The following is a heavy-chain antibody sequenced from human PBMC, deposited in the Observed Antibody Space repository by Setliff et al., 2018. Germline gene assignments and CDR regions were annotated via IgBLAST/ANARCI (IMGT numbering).Heavy chain of an antibody. CDR1: GGSISSYY. V-gene: IGHV4-4*07. D-gene: IGHD6-19*01. CDR3: AREQWLDPPGYYYMDV. Sequence: PSETLSLTCTVSGGSISSYYWGWIRQPAGKGLEWIGHIYIGGSATYNPSLKSRVTMSIDTSKNQFSLKLNSVTAADMAVYYCAREQWLDPPGYYYMDVWAKGTTVTVS. J-gene: IGHJ6*03. CDR2: IYIGGSA.